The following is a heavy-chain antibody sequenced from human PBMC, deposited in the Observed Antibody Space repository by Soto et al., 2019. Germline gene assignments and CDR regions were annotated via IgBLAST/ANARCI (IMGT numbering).Heavy chain of an antibody. D-gene: IGHD2-2*02. CDR2: INWNGGST. Sequence: EVQLVESRGAVVRPGGSLRLSCAASGFTFDDYAMSWVRQAPGKGLEWVAAINWNGGSTTYADSLKGRFTISRDNAKNSLHLQISSLRAEDTALYYCARCSSTSCYIMASFDYWGQGTLVTVSS. V-gene: IGHV3-20*04. J-gene: IGHJ4*02. CDR3: ARCSSTSCYIMASFDY. CDR1: GFTFDDYA.